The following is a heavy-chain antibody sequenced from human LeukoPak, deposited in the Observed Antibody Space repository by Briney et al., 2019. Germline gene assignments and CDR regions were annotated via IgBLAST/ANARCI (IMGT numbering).Heavy chain of an antibody. D-gene: IGHD3-10*01. CDR3: AKGKVSDS. Sequence: GGSLRLSCAASGFIVSTHYMSWVRQAPGKGLEWVSVIYSGGSTYYADSVKGRFTISRDNSKNTLYLQMDSLRPEDTAVYYCAKGKVSDSWGQGTLVTVSS. J-gene: IGHJ4*02. V-gene: IGHV3-66*02. CDR2: IYSGGST. CDR1: GFIVSTHY.